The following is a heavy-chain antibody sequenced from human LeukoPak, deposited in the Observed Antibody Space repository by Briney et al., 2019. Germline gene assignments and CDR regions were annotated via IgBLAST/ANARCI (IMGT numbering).Heavy chain of an antibody. V-gene: IGHV3-48*03. J-gene: IGHJ4*02. D-gene: IGHD6-13*01. CDR3: ATTSIAAAVPGCFDY. Sequence: GGSLRLSCEASGFTFSSYEMNWVRQAPGKGLEWVSYISSSGKTIYYADSTKGRFTVFRDNAKNSLYLQMNSLRAEDTAVYYCATTSIAAAVPGCFDYWGQGTLVTVFS. CDR1: GFTFSSYE. CDR2: ISSSGKTI.